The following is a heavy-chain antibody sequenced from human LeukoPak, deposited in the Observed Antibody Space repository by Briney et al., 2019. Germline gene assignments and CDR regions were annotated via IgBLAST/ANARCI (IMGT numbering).Heavy chain of an antibody. Sequence: SSETLSLTCTVSGGSISSYYWNWIRQPPGKGLEWLGYIYSSGSTNYNPSLKSRVTISVDTSKNQFSLKLSSVTAADTAVYYCATRRGYCSGGNCNYYFDYWGQGTLVTVSS. CDR2: IYSSGST. CDR1: GGSISSYY. CDR3: ATRRGYCSGGNCNYYFDY. V-gene: IGHV4-59*01. J-gene: IGHJ4*02. D-gene: IGHD2-15*01.